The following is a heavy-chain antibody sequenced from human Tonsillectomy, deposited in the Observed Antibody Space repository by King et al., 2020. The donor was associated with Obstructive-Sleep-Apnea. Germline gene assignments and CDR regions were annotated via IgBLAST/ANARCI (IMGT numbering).Heavy chain of an antibody. CDR1: GFTFSSYA. V-gene: IGHV3-23*04. CDR2: IIGSGGST. J-gene: IGHJ4*02. Sequence: VQLVESGGGLVQPWGSLRLSCAASGFTFSSYAMSWGRQAPGNGLEWVSAIIGSGGSTYYADSVKGRLTISRDNSKTTLYLQMNSLRAEDTAVYYCANAWSSGWPFDYWGQGTLVTVSS. CDR3: ANAWSSGWPFDY. D-gene: IGHD6-19*01.